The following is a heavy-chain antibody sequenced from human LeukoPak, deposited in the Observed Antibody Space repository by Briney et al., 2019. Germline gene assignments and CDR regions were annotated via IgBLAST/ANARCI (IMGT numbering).Heavy chain of an antibody. CDR2: INGDGSST. Sequence: GGSLRLSCAASGFTFSSYWMHWVDQDPVKGLLWVSRINGDGSSTDYADSEKGRFTISRYNAKNTVYLQMNSLKAEDTAVYYCVRGYSSGYRLDYWGPGTLVTVSS. CDR3: VRGYSSGYRLDY. D-gene: IGHD6-25*01. V-gene: IGHV3-74*01. J-gene: IGHJ4*02. CDR1: GFTFSSYW.